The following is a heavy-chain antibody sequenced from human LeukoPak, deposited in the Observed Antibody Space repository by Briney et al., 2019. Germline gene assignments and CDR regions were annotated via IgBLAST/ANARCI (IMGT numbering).Heavy chain of an antibody. Sequence: GAFLLFSSTCSVYIFTNYWNGWRRAPRGKLQELTRIIYPGDFDTRYSPSFQGQVTISADESISTAYLQWSSLEASDTAMYYCARHPLGASRGASPDSWGQGTLVTVSS. CDR3: ARHPLGASRGASPDS. CDR2: IYPGDFDT. V-gene: IGHV5-51*01. CDR1: VYIFTNYW. D-gene: IGHD1-26*01. J-gene: IGHJ4*02.